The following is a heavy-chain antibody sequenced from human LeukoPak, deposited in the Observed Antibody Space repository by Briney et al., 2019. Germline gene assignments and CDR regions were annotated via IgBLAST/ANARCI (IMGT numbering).Heavy chain of an antibody. D-gene: IGHD2-2*01. V-gene: IGHV4-30-4*08. Sequence: PSETLSLTCTVSGGSISSANHFWSWVRQSPGEGLEWIGYIHYDGRAHYNPSLKSRVSMSLDMSQHQFSLSLSSVTAADTAIYYCAREVITPGDSDGFDLWGQGTMVSVSS. CDR2: IHYDGRA. CDR3: AREVITPGDSDGFDL. CDR1: GGSISSANHF. J-gene: IGHJ3*01.